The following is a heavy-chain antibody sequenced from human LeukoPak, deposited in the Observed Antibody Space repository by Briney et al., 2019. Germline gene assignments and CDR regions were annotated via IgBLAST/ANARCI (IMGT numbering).Heavy chain of an antibody. CDR2: FSGSGGTT. CDR1: GFTFSSYA. J-gene: IGHJ6*03. D-gene: IGHD2-8*01. Sequence: GGSLRLSCAASGFTFSSYAMNWVRQAPGRGLEWVSGFSGSGGTTYYADSVKGRFTISRDNCKNTLYLQMNSLRAEDTAVYYCANGNRCTSPNCLGYYYFYMDVWGKGTTVIVSS. CDR3: ANGNRCTSPNCLGYYYFYMDV. V-gene: IGHV3-23*01.